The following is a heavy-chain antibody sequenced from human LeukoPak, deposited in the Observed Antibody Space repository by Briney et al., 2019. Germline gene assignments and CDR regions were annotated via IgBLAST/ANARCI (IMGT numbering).Heavy chain of an antibody. D-gene: IGHD6-6*01. Sequence: GASVEVSCKASGGTFSSYAISWVRQAPGQGLEWMGGIIPIFGTANYAQKFQGRVTITADESTSTAYMELSSLRSEDTAVYYCARPYSSSSGYYYYMDVWGKGTTVTVSS. J-gene: IGHJ6*03. CDR2: IIPIFGTA. CDR3: ARPYSSSSGYYYYMDV. CDR1: GGTFSSYA. V-gene: IGHV1-69*13.